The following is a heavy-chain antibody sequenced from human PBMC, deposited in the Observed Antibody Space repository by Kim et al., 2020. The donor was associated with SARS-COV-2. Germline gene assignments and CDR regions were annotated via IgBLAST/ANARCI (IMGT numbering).Heavy chain of an antibody. J-gene: IGHJ4*01. Sequence: GGSLRLSCAASGFTFSSYAMSWVRQAPGKGLEWVSGISGSGGSTNYADSVKGRFTISRDNAKNTLYLQMNSLRAEDTAAFYCAKGQCSSTSCYRFDYWC. CDR3: AKGQCSSTSCYRFDY. CDR1: GFTFSSYA. CDR2: ISGSGGST. V-gene: IGHV3-23*01. D-gene: IGHD2-2*01.